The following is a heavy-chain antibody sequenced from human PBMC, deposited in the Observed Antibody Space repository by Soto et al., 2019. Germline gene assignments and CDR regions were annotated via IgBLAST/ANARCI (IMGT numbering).Heavy chain of an antibody. V-gene: IGHV1-69*13. D-gene: IGHD1-7*01. CDR2: IIPIFGTA. Sequence: SVKVSCKASGGTFSSYAISWVRQAPGQGLEWMGGIIPIFGTANYAQKFQGRVTITADESTSTAYMELSSLRSEDTAVYYCARAHPGELQFDYWGQGTLVTVSS. J-gene: IGHJ4*02. CDR1: GGTFSSYA. CDR3: ARAHPGELQFDY.